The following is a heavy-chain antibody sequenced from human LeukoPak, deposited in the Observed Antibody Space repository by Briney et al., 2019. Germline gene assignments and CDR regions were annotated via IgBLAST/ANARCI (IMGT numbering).Heavy chain of an antibody. CDR3: ARGSMYYYYGMDV. J-gene: IGHJ6*02. D-gene: IGHD2/OR15-2a*01. Sequence: PSQTLSLTCAVSGGSISSGGYSWSWIRQPPGTGLEWIGYIYHSGSTYYNPSLMSRVTISVDRSKNQFSLKLSSVTAADTAVYYCARGSMYYYYGMDVWGQGTTVTVSS. CDR2: IYHSGST. CDR1: GGSISSGGYS. V-gene: IGHV4-30-2*01.